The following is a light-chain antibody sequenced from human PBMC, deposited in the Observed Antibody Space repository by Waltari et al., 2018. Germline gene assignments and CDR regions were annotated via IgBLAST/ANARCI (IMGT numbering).Light chain of an antibody. V-gene: IGLV5-45*02. J-gene: IGLJ2*01. CDR3: MIWHSSAHVA. Sequence: QPVLPTPSSSSASSAASATPTSPLLRALIVVASSIFWYHQKPGSPPQYLLRYKSDSDKQQGSGVPSRFSGSKDASANAGILLISGLQSEDEADYYCMIWHSSAHVAFGGGTKLTVL. CDR2: YKSDSDK. CDR1: RALIVVASS.